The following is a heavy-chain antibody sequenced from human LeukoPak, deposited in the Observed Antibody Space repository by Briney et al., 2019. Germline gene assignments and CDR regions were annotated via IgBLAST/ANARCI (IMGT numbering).Heavy chain of an antibody. Sequence: GGSLRLSCAASGFTFSSYVMHWVRQAPGKGLEWVAFIQYDGSNEYHADSVKGRFTISRDNSKNTLYLQMNSLRAEDTAVFYCVRDLAVLWFGEISSDGYWGQGTLVTVSS. J-gene: IGHJ4*02. V-gene: IGHV3-30*02. CDR3: VRDLAVLWFGEISSDGY. CDR2: IQYDGSNE. D-gene: IGHD3-10*01. CDR1: GFTFSSYV.